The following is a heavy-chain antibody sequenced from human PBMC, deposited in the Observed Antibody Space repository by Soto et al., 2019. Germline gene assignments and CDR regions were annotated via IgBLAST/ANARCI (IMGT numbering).Heavy chain of an antibody. Sequence: PWWSLRLSCSASVFTFSTYYMTWFRQAPGKGLEWVASIKNDGSEQYYVDSVKGRFTISRDNAKNSLYLQMNSLRAGDTALYYCSRENWFQDYWGQGTRVTVSS. CDR3: SRENWFQDY. J-gene: IGHJ4*02. CDR2: IKNDGSEQ. V-gene: IGHV3-7*03. CDR1: VFTFSTYY. D-gene: IGHD3-10*01.